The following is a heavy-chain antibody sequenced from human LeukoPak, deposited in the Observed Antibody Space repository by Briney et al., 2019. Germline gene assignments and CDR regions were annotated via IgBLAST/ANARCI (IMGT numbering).Heavy chain of an antibody. CDR1: GYTFTSYG. V-gene: IGHV1-18*01. J-gene: IGHJ3*02. CDR3: ARDPLNNWNDEHAFDI. D-gene: IGHD1-20*01. CDR2: ISAYNGNT. Sequence: ASVKVSCKASGYTFTSYGISWVRQAPGQGLEWMGWISAYNGNTNYAQKLQGRVTMTTDTSTSTAYMELRSLRSDDTAVYYCARDPLNNWNDEHAFDIWGQGTMVTVSS.